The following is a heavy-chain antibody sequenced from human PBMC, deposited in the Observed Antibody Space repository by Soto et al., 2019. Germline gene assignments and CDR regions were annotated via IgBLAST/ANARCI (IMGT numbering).Heavy chain of an antibody. CDR2: ISISGSNT. D-gene: IGHD1-1*01. CDR3: AKEDRPPHLDASFNFYYGMDV. V-gene: IGHV3-23*01. J-gene: IGHJ6*02. Sequence: GESLKISCAASGFTFSNYAMTWVRQAPGKGLEWVSGISISGSNTYYADSVKGRFTISRDNSKNILYLQMNSLRAEDTAVYFCAKEDRPPHLDASFNFYYGMDVWGQGTTVTVSS. CDR1: GFTFSNYA.